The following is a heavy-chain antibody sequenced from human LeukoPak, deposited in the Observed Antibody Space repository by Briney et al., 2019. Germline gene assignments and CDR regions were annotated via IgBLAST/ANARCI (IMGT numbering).Heavy chain of an antibody. D-gene: IGHD7-27*01. CDR1: GYSFTTYW. J-gene: IGHJ2*01. Sequence: GESLKISCQGSGYSFTTYWIGWVRQMPGKGLEWMGIIYPGDSATRYSPSFQGQVTISVDKSISTAYLQWSSLKASDTAMYYCARPPDWGSHRLRYFDLWGRGTLVTVSS. CDR2: IYPGDSAT. CDR3: ARPPDWGSHRLRYFDL. V-gene: IGHV5-51*01.